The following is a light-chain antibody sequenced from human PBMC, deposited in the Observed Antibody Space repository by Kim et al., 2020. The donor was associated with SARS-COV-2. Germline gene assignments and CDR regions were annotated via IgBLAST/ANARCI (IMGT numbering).Light chain of an antibody. CDR1: QSISSN. CDR2: GAS. J-gene: IGKJ4*01. CDR3: QQYNDWPPGVT. Sequence: EIVMTQSPATLSVSPGERATLSCRASQSISSNLGWYQQKPGQAPRLLIYGASTRATGIPARFSGSGSGTEFTLTISNLQSEDFAVYYCQQYNDWPPGVTFGGGTKVDIK. V-gene: IGKV3-15*01.